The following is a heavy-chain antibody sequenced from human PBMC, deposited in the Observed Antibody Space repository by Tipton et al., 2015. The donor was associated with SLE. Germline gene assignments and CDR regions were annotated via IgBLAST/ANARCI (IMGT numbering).Heavy chain of an antibody. CDR1: GGSISNDYF. D-gene: IGHD3-16*01. CDR2: MYQGGTT. Sequence: TLSLTCTVSGGSISNDYFWGWIRQPPGKGLEWIGTMYQGGTTHYNPSLKSRVTMSLDTSEEQFSLNLNSVTAADTAVYYCAGRLAGDSLWYFDLWGRGTLVTVSS. J-gene: IGHJ2*01. CDR3: AGRLAGDSLWYFDL. V-gene: IGHV4-38-2*02.